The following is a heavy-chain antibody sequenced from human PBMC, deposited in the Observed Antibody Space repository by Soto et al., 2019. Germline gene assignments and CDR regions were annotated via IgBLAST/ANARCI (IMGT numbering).Heavy chain of an antibody. CDR2: IYWDDDK. Sequence: QITLKESGPTLVKPTQTLTLTCTVSGFSLNTYGVGVGWIRQPPGKALEWLALIYWDDDKRYSPSLKSRLTITKDTSKNQVVLTMTNMDPVDTVTYYCARALGSWGAYYFDYCGHGTLVTVSS. CDR1: GFSLNTYGVG. V-gene: IGHV2-5*02. D-gene: IGHD3-16*01. CDR3: ARALGSWGAYYFDY. J-gene: IGHJ4*01.